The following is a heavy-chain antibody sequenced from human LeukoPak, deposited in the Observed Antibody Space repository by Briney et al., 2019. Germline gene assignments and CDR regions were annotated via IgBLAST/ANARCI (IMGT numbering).Heavy chain of an antibody. D-gene: IGHD3-9*01. CDR1: GFTVSSYS. CDR3: AGVLDSYGLDYYMDV. J-gene: IGHJ6*03. V-gene: IGHV3-21*01. CDR2: ISSSSSYI. Sequence: GGSLRLSCAASGFTVSSYSMNWVRQAPGKGLEWVSSISSSSSYIYYADSVKGRFTISRDNAKNSLYLQMNSLRAEDTAVYYCAGVLDSYGLDYYMDVWGKGTTVTVSS.